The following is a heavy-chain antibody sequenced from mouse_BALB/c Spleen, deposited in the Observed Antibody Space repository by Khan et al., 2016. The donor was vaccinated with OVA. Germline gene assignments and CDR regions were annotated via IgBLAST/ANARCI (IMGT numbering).Heavy chain of an antibody. CDR3: ARDRIDY. CDR2: INPTSGYT. V-gene: IGHV1-7*01. Sequence: QVQLKESGAELAKPGASVKMSCTASGYTFTSYWMHWIKQRPGQGLEWIGYINPTSGYTDYNQKFKDQATLTADKSSSTAYMQLSSLTSDDSAVYCCARDRIDYWGQGTALTVSS. CDR1: GYTFTSYW. J-gene: IGHJ2*01.